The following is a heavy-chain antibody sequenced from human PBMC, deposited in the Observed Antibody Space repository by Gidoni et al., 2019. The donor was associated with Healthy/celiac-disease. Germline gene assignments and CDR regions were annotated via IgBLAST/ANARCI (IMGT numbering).Heavy chain of an antibody. D-gene: IGHD6-13*01. CDR3: ARDKGPGQQLVPFYFDY. Sequence: QVQLVESGGGVVQPGRSLRLSCAASGFTFSSSAMHWVRQAPGKGLEWVAVISYDGSNKYYADSVKGRFTISRDNSKNTLYLQMNSLRAEDTAVYYCARDKGPGQQLVPFYFDYWGQGTLVTVSS. J-gene: IGHJ4*02. CDR2: ISYDGSNK. V-gene: IGHV3-30-3*01. CDR1: GFTFSSSA.